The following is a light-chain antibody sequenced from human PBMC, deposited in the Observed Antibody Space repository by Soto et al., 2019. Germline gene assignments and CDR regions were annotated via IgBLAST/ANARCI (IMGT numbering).Light chain of an antibody. CDR3: MQALQTLWT. V-gene: IGKV2-28*01. CDR2: LGS. Sequence: DIVMTQTPLSLPVTPGEPASISCRSSQSLLHSNGKNYLDWYLQKPGQSPQLLIYLGSNRASGVPDRFTGNGSGTDFTLKISRVEAEDVGVYYCMQALQTLWTFGQGTKVDIK. CDR1: QSLLHSNGKNY. J-gene: IGKJ1*01.